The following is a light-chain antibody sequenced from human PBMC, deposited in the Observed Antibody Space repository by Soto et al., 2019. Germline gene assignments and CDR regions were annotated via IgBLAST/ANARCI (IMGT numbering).Light chain of an antibody. V-gene: IGKV1-5*03. CDR3: RQYNGDSYT. Sequence: DIQMTQSPSTLSRPVGDRVTIACRASQTISSWLAWYQQKPGKAPKLLIYKASTLKSGVPSRFSGSGSVTEFAVTISSLQPKDIATYCCRQYNGDSYTFGQGTRLEIK. J-gene: IGKJ5*01. CDR2: KAS. CDR1: QTISSW.